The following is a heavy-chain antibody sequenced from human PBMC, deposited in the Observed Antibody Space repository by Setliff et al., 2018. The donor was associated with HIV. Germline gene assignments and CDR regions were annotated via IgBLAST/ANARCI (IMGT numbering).Heavy chain of an antibody. J-gene: IGHJ4*02. Sequence: SETLSLTCAVYGGSFSGYYWIWIRQFPGKGLEWIGEINHSGSTNYNPSLKSRVTILVDTSKNQFYLKLRSVTAADTAVYYCATKPMIRGKPFDNWGQGTLVTV. CDR3: ATKPMIRGKPFDN. V-gene: IGHV4-34*01. CDR1: GGSFSGYY. D-gene: IGHD3-10*01. CDR2: INHSGST.